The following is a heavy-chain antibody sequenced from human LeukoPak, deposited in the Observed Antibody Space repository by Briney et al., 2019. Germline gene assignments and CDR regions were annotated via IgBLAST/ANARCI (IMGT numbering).Heavy chain of an antibody. CDR1: GASISSGDYY. CDR2: IYYTGST. J-gene: IGHJ3*01. CDR3: ASPTGDGFDV. D-gene: IGHD1-1*01. V-gene: IGHV4-30-4*01. Sequence: SQTLSLTCTVSGASISSGDYYWSWIRQPPGKGLEWIGCIYYTGSTYYNPSLRGRLTISVDTSKNHFSLKMTSMTAADTALYYCASPTGDGFDVWGQGTMVTVSS.